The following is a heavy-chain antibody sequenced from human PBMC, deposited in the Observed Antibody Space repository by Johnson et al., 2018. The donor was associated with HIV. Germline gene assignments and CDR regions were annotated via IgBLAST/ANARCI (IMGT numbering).Heavy chain of an antibody. CDR1: GFTFSTNW. V-gene: IGHV3-74*01. CDR2: INSDGSST. Sequence: VQLVESGGDLVQPGGSLRLSCVGSGFTFSTNWMHWVRQAPGKGLVWVSRINSDGSSTSYADSVKGRFTISRDNAKNTLYLQMDSLGAEDTAVYYCAREGTLGAFDIWGQGTMVTVSS. D-gene: IGHD1-1*01. J-gene: IGHJ3*02. CDR3: AREGTLGAFDI.